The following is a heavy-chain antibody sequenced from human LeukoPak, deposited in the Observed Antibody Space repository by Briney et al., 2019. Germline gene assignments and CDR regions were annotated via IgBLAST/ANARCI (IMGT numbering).Heavy chain of an antibody. V-gene: IGHV4-61*01. Sequence: SETLSLTCTVSGGSISSGSYYWSWIRQPPGKGLEWIGYIYYSGSTNYNPSLKSRVTISVDTSKNQFSLKLSSVTAADTAVYYCAGGRGAAAEGWFDPWGQGTLVTVSS. D-gene: IGHD6-13*01. CDR3: AGGRGAAAEGWFDP. J-gene: IGHJ5*02. CDR1: GGSISSGSYY. CDR2: IYYSGST.